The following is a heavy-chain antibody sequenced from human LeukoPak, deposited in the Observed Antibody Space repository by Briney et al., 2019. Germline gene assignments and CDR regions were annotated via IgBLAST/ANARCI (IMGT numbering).Heavy chain of an antibody. CDR1: GGSISSYY. J-gene: IGHJ4*02. D-gene: IGHD6-19*01. Sequence: PSETLSLTCTVSGGSISSYYWSWIRQPPGKGLEWIGYIYYSGSTNYNPSLKSRVTISVDTSKNQFSLKLSSVTAADTAVYYCASEGAVAGRGFDYRGQGTLVTVSS. V-gene: IGHV4-59*08. CDR2: IYYSGST. CDR3: ASEGAVAGRGFDY.